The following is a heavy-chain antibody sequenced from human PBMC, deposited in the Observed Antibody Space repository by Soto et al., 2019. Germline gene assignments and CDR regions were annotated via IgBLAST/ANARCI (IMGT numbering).Heavy chain of an antibody. CDR2: IKQDGSER. D-gene: IGHD1-20*01. Sequence: EVQLVEFGGGLVQPGGSLRLSCAASGFTFSNYYMSWVRQAPGKGLEWVANIKQDGSERTYVDSVKGRFTISRDNAKNSLFLQMNSLRAEDTAVYYCARDYNWLFDYWGQGSLLTVSA. CDR1: GFTFSNYY. J-gene: IGHJ4*02. CDR3: ARDYNWLFDY. V-gene: IGHV3-7*05.